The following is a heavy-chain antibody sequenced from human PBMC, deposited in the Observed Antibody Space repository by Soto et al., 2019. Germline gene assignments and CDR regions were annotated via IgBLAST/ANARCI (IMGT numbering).Heavy chain of an antibody. J-gene: IGHJ3*02. V-gene: IGHV4-59*08. CDR3: ARHMRDRAFDI. CDR2: IYYSGST. CDR1: GGSISSYY. Sequence: SETLSLTCTVSGGSISSYYWSWIRQPPGKGLEWIGYIYYSGSTNYNPSLKSRVTISVDTSKNHFSLKLSSVTAADTAVYYCARHMRDRAFDIWGQGTVVTVSS.